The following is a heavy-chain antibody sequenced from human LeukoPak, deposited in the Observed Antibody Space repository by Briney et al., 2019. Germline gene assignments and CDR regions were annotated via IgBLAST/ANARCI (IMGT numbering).Heavy chain of an antibody. Sequence: ASVKVSCKASGYTFTSYAMHWVRQAPGQRLEWMGWINAGNGNTKYSQEFQGRVTITRDTSASTAYMELSSLRSDDTAVYYCGRLGYCSGSSCPTSYYNWFDPWGQGTLVTVSS. CDR2: INAGNGNT. CDR3: GRLGYCSGSSCPTSYYNWFDP. CDR1: GYTFTSYA. V-gene: IGHV1-3*01. J-gene: IGHJ5*02. D-gene: IGHD2-15*01.